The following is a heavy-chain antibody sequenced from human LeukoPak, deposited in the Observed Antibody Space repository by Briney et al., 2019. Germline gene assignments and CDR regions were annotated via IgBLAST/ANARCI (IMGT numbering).Heavy chain of an antibody. J-gene: IGHJ3*02. CDR2: IWYDGSNK. CDR3: TRDSYSGNHYGAFDI. V-gene: IGHV3-33*01. CDR1: GFTFSSYG. Sequence: PGGSLRLSCAASGFTFSSYGMHWVRQAPGKGLEWMAVIWYDGSNKYYADSVKGRFTISRDNSKNTLYLQMNSLRAEDTAVYYCTRDSYSGNHYGAFDIWGQGTMATVSS. D-gene: IGHD1-26*01.